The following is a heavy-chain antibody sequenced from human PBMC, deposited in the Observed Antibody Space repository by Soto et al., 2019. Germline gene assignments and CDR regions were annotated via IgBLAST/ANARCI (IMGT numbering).Heavy chain of an antibody. CDR1: GFTFSSYA. Sequence: GGSLRLSCAASGFTFSSYAMHWVRHAPGKGLEWVALITYDGGNEYYADSVKGRFIISRDDSENTLYLQMIGLRPEDTAVYYCARDSGIVLVPVTSMDVWGQGTTVTVSS. V-gene: IGHV3-30-3*01. J-gene: IGHJ6*02. D-gene: IGHD2-2*01. CDR3: ARDSGIVLVPVTSMDV. CDR2: ITYDGGNE.